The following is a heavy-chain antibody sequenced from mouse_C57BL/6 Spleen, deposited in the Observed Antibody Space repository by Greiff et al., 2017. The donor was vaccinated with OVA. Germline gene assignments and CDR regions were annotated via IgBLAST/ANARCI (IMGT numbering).Heavy chain of an antibody. Sequence: EVQLVESGGGLVQPKGSLKLSCAASGFSFNTYAMNWVRQAPGKGLEWVARIRSKSNNYATYYADSVKDRFTISRDDSESMLYLQMNNLKTEDTAMYYCVRDYEDYAMDYWGQGTSVTVSS. V-gene: IGHV10-1*01. CDR1: GFSFNTYA. J-gene: IGHJ4*01. CDR2: IRSKSNNYAT. D-gene: IGHD2-4*01. CDR3: VRDYEDYAMDY.